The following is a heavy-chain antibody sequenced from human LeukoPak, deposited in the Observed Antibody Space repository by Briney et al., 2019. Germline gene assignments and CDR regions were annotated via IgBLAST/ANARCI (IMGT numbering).Heavy chain of an antibody. CDR2: IYSGGST. CDR3: ARGNDYGDSHRGSFDI. D-gene: IGHD4-17*01. V-gene: IGHV3-53*01. CDR1: GLIVSSNY. Sequence: GGSLRLSCAASGLIVSSNYMTWVRQAPGKELEWVSVIYSGGSTYYADSVKDRFTISRDNSKNTLFLQMNSLRVEDTAIYYCARGNDYGDSHRGSFDIWGQGTMVIVFS. J-gene: IGHJ3*02.